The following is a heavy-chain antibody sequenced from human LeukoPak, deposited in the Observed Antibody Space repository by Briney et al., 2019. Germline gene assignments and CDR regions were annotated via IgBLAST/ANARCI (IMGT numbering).Heavy chain of an antibody. J-gene: IGHJ4*02. D-gene: IGHD1-7*01. Sequence: ASVKVCCEASGYTFTPYYIHWVRQAPGQGLEWMGWIFPKNGGTSYAQKFQGRVTMTRDTSTGIVNMEMSRLRPDDTAVYYCVRENWYYDYWGQGTLVTVSP. CDR1: GYTFTPYY. V-gene: IGHV1-2*02. CDR2: IFPKNGGT. CDR3: VRENWYYDY.